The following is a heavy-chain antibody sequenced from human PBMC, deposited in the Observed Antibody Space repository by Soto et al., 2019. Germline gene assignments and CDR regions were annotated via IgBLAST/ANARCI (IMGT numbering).Heavy chain of an antibody. J-gene: IGHJ4*02. V-gene: IGHV1-18*01. Sequence: GASVKVSCKASGYTFTSYGISWVRQSPGQGLEWMGWISAYNGNTNYAQKLQGRVTMTTDTSTSTAYMELSSLTAADTAVYYCEGEQRDDSKPGHFDYGGQGTLVTVSS. CDR1: GYTFTSYG. CDR3: EGEQRDDSKPGHFDY. CDR2: ISAYNGNT. D-gene: IGHD2-15*01.